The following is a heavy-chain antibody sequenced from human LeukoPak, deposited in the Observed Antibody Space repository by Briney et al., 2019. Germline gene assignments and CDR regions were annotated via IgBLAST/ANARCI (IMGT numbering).Heavy chain of an antibody. V-gene: IGHV4-34*01. Sequence: PSETLSLTCAVYGGSFSGYYWNWIRQSPGKGLEWIGEITHSGGTNYNPSLKSRVSISVDTSRNQFSLKLRSVTAADTAVYYCARYRTGTTWGYFDYWGQGTLVTVSS. CDR3: ARYRTGTTWGYFDY. D-gene: IGHD1-7*01. J-gene: IGHJ4*02. CDR1: GGSFSGYY. CDR2: ITHSGGT.